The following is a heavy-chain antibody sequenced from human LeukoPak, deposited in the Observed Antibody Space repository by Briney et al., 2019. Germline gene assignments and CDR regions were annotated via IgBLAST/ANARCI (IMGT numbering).Heavy chain of an antibody. CDR1: GFTFANYA. J-gene: IGHJ4*02. Sequence: GGSLRLSCAASGFTFANYAMGWVRQAPGQGLEWVSGISGGGGSTYYADSVKGRFTISRDNSKNTLFLQMNSLRAEDTAVYYCAKDYRDIVVVLAAANWGQGTLVSVSS. CDR2: ISGGGGST. D-gene: IGHD2-15*01. V-gene: IGHV3-23*01. CDR3: AKDYRDIVVVLAAAN.